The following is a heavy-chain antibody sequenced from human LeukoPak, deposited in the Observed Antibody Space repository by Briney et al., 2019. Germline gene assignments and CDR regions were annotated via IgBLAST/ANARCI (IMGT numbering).Heavy chain of an antibody. D-gene: IGHD3-10*01. CDR3: ARDKPPDTDYYYGSGSPGGMDV. Sequence: GGSLRLSCAASGFPFSNYGMHWVRQAPGKGLEWVAVISYNGSYAYYTDSVKGRFTISRDTSKNTLYLQMNSLRPEDTAVYYCARDKPPDTDYYYGSGSPGGMDVWGQGTTVTVSS. V-gene: IGHV3-30*03. CDR1: GFPFSNYG. J-gene: IGHJ6*02. CDR2: ISYNGSYA.